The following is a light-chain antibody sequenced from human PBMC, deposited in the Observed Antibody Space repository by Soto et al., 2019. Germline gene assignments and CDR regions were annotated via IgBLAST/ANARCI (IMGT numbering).Light chain of an antibody. V-gene: IGKV3D-15*01. CDR1: QSVSNN. CDR2: GAS. J-gene: IGKJ4*01. CDR3: QQYNNWPPLT. Sequence: EIVRTQSPATLSVSPGERATLACRALQSVSNNLAWYQQQPGQAHRLIIYGASTRDTGIPARFSVSGSGTELTLTISSLQSEDFAVYYCQQYNNWPPLTFGGGTKVEIK.